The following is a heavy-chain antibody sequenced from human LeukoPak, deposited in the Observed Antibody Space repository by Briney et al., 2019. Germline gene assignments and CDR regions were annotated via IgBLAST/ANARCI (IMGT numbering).Heavy chain of an antibody. CDR2: ISPIGSRT. V-gene: IGHV3-23*01. D-gene: IGHD1-14*01. J-gene: IGHJ4*02. CDR1: GFTFSTYA. CDR3: AKASTVLKPIDS. Sequence: HPGGSLRLSCAASGFTFSTYATNWLRQAPGKGLEWVSAISPIGSRTYYADSVKGRFTISRDNSKNTLYLQMNSLRAGDTAIYYCAKASTVLKPIDSWGQGTLVTVSS.